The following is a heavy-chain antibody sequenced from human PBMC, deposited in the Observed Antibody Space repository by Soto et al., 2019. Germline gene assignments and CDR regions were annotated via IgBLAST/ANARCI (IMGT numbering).Heavy chain of an antibody. J-gene: IGHJ5*02. CDR1: GYTFTSYY. Sequence: GASVKVSCKASGYTFTSYYMHWVRQAPGQGLEWMGIINPSGGSTSYARKFQGRVTMTRDTPTSTVYMELSSLRSEDTAVYYCATYSGKAVDGKVSWGQGTLVTVSS. D-gene: IGHD6-19*01. V-gene: IGHV1-46*01. CDR2: INPSGGST. CDR3: ATYSGKAVDGKVS.